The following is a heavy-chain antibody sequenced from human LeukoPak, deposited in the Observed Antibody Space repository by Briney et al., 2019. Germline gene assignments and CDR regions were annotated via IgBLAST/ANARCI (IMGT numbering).Heavy chain of an antibody. CDR1: GFTFSHYT. CDR2: ISYDGTNK. CDR3: ARDRIYYYYNAMDV. V-gene: IGHV3-30-3*01. Sequence: PGGSPRLSCAASGFTFSHYTIHWVRQAPGKGLQWVTAISYDGTNKYYADSVKGRFTISRDNSKNTVFLEMNSLRPEDTAIYYCARDRIYYYYNAMDVWGQGTSVTVSS. D-gene: IGHD2-21*01. J-gene: IGHJ6*02.